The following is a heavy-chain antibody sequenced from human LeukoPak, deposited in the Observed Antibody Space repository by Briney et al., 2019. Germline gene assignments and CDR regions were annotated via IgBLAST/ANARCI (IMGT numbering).Heavy chain of an antibody. Sequence: GGSLRLSCAASEFTFSSYAMSWVRQAPGKGLEWVSAISGSGGSTYYADSVKGRFTISRDNSKNTLYLQMNSLRAEDTAVYYYAKDRGYRGLRDYWGQGTLVTVSS. CDR2: ISGSGGST. CDR1: EFTFSSYA. D-gene: IGHD5-12*01. CDR3: AKDRGYRGLRDY. J-gene: IGHJ4*02. V-gene: IGHV3-23*01.